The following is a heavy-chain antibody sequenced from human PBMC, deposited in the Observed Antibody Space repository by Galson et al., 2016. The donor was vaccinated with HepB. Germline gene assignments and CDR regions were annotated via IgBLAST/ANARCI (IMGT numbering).Heavy chain of an antibody. CDR3: ATDPGVSSSPDL. CDR2: ISGRGGGI. Sequence: SLRLSCAASGFTFNSSSMTWVRQAPGKGLEWVSAISGRGGGIYYADSVKGRFTISRDNSKNTLYLQMNSLRAEDTAVYYCATDPGVSSSPDLWGRGTLVTVSS. V-gene: IGHV3-23*01. CDR1: GFTFNSSS. J-gene: IGHJ2*01. D-gene: IGHD6-13*01.